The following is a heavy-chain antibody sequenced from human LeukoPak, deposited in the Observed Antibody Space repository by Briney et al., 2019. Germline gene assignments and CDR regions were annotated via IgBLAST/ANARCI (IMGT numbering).Heavy chain of an antibody. CDR2: ISYIGST. J-gene: IGHJ4*02. CDR3: ARDLITVTKGFDI. V-gene: IGHV4-59*11. D-gene: IGHD4-17*01. Sequence: SETLSLTCAVSDDSFSSHYWTWIRQPPGKGLEWIGYISYIGSTNYNPSLKSRATISIDTSKNQFSLKLTSVTAADTAVYYCARDLITVTKGFDIWGQGTLVTVSS. CDR1: DDSFSSHY.